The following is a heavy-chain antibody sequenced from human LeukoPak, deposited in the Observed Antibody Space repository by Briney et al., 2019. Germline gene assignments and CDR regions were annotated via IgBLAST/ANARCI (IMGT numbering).Heavy chain of an antibody. CDR3: AKSPLDHFDY. J-gene: IGHJ4*02. V-gene: IGHV4-38-2*02. CDR2: IYHSGST. CDR1: GYSISSGYS. Sequence: SETLSLTCTVSGYSISSGYSWVWIRQPPGKGLEWIGSIYHSGSTYYNPSLKSRVTISLDTSKNQFSLRLSSVTAADTAVYSCAKSPLDHFDYWGQGTLVTVSS.